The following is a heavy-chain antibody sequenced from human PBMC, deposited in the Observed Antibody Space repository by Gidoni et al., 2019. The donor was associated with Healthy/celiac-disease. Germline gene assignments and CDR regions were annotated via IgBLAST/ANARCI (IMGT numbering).Heavy chain of an antibody. J-gene: IGHJ2*01. CDR2: ISCSGGST. CDR1: GFTFSSYA. D-gene: IGHD1-26*01. Sequence: EVQLLESGGGLVQPGGSLRLSCAASGFTFSSYAMSWVRQAPGKGLEWVAAISCSGGSTYYADSVKGRFTISRDNSKNTLYLQMNSLRAEDTAVYYCAKDGQRIVGATRGWYFDLWGRGTLVTVSS. CDR3: AKDGQRIVGATRGWYFDL. V-gene: IGHV3-23*01.